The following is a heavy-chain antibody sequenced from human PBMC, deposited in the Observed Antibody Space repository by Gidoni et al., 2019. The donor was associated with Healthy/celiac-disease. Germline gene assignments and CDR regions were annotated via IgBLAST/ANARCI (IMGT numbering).Heavy chain of an antibody. V-gene: IGHV1-69*04. CDR2: IIPILGIA. CDR1: VGTFSSYA. CDR3: ARDLWGSSGLSNVRGMDV. D-gene: IGHD6-6*01. Sequence: QVQLVQSGAEVKKPGSSVKVSCKASVGTFSSYALSWVRQAPGQGLEWMGRIIPILGIANYAQKFQGRVTITADKSTSTAYMELSSLRSEDTAVYYCARDLWGSSGLSNVRGMDVWGQGTTVTVSS. J-gene: IGHJ6*02.